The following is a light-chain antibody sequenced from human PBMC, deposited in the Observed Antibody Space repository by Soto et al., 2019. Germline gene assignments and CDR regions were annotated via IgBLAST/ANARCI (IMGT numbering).Light chain of an antibody. CDR1: QSVGSN. J-gene: IGKJ3*01. Sequence: EIVMTQSPATLSVSPGERATLSCRASQSVGSNLAWYQQKPGQAPRLLISGASSRATDTPARFSGSGSGTEFTLTISSLQSEDFAVYYCQQYNNWPPFTFGPGTKVDIK. V-gene: IGKV3-15*01. CDR3: QQYNNWPPFT. CDR2: GAS.